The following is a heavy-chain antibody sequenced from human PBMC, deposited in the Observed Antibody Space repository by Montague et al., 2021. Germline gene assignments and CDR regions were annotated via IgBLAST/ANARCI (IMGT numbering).Heavy chain of an antibody. CDR1: GASFKAYY. CDR3: MGWSGFESGDF. D-gene: IGHD3-3*01. CDR2: MKSSGAS. J-gene: IGHJ4*02. V-gene: IGHV4-34*01. Sequence: SETRSLTCAVYGASFKAYYWSWIRQPPGKGLEWIGEMKSSGASNYNPSLTSRVTISVDIPKKQFSLNLRSMTAADTATYYCMGWSGFESGDFWGQGTQVIVSS.